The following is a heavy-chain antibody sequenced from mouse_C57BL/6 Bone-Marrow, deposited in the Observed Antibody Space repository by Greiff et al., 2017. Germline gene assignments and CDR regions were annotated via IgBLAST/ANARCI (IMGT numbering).Heavy chain of an antibody. V-gene: IGHV1-50*01. CDR3: AEGGRG. CDR2: IDPSDSYT. CDR1: GYTFTSYW. Sequence: QVQLQQPGAELVKPGASVKLSCKASGYTFTSYWMQWVKQRPGQGLEWIGEIDPSDSYTNYNQKFKGKATLTVDTSSSTAYMQLSSLTSEDSAVXYCAEGGRGWGQGTLVTVSA. J-gene: IGHJ3*01.